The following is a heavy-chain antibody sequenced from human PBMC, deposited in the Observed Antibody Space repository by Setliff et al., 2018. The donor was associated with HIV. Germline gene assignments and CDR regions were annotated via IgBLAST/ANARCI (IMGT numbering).Heavy chain of an antibody. J-gene: IGHJ6*02. CDR2: VSNSGST. V-gene: IGHV4-39*01. Sequence: SETLSLTCAVSGGSTSSRSHYWGWIRQPPGKGLEWIGSVSNSGSTYYNPSLKSRFTISVDVSKNQFSLKLTSVTAADTAVYYCARRGESTGSWFSSWYSYDMDVWGQGTTVTVSS. CDR3: ARRGESTGSWFSSWYSYDMDV. D-gene: IGHD2-15*01. CDR1: GGSTSSRSHY.